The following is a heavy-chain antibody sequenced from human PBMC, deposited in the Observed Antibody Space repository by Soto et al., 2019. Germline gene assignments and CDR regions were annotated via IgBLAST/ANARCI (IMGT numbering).Heavy chain of an antibody. CDR3: AKLGTHTPGAFWSGYYPNFDY. CDR2: ISGSGGST. J-gene: IGHJ4*02. CDR1: GFTFSSYA. D-gene: IGHD3-3*01. Sequence: VRLCCAASGFTFSSYAMSWVRQAPGKGLEWVSAISGSGGSTYYADSVKGRFTISRDNSKNTLYLQMNSLRAEDTAVYYCAKLGTHTPGAFWSGYYPNFDYWGQGTLVTVSS. V-gene: IGHV3-23*01.